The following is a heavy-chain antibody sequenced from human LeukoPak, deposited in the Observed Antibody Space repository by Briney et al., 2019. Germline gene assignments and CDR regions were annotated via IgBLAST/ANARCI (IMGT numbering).Heavy chain of an antibody. V-gene: IGHV1-18*04. Sequence: ASVKVSCKASGYTFTSYGISWVRQAPGQGFEWMGWISAYNGKTNYAQKLQGRVTMTTDTSTNTAYMDLRSLRTDDTAVYYCARGYNWNDAVDAFDIWGQGTMVTVSS. CDR1: GYTFTSYG. CDR3: ARGYNWNDAVDAFDI. D-gene: IGHD1-1*01. J-gene: IGHJ3*02. CDR2: ISAYNGKT.